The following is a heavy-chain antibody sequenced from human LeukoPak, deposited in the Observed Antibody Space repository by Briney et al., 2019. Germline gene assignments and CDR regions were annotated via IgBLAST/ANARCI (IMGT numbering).Heavy chain of an antibody. CDR2: IYWNDDK. D-gene: IGHD3-3*01. CDR1: GFSLSTSGVG. V-gene: IGHV2-5*01. Sequence: SGPTLVKPTQTLTLTCTFSGFSLSTSGVGVGWIRQPPGKALEWLALIYWNDDKRYSPSLKSRLTITKDTSKNQVVLTMTNMDPVDTATYYCARKITYDFWSGGFDYWGQGTLVTVSS. CDR3: ARKITYDFWSGGFDY. J-gene: IGHJ4*02.